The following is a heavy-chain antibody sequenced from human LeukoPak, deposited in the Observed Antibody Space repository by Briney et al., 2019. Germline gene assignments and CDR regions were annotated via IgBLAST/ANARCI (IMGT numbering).Heavy chain of an antibody. CDR3: ATGGLIKNTFMIRGVKPLDS. V-gene: IGHV1-24*01. J-gene: IGHJ4*02. CDR1: GYTFTGYH. D-gene: IGHD3-10*01. CDR2: FDREDGGT. Sequence: ASVKVSCKASGYTFTGYHMHWVRQAPGQGLEWMGGFDREDGGTMYAQTLRGRVIMTEDTSTDTAYMELSSLRSDDTAIYYCATGGLIKNTFMIRGVKPLDSWGQGTLVVVSS.